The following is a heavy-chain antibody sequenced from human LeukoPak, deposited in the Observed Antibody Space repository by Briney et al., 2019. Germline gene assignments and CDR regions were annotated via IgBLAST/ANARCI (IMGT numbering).Heavy chain of an antibody. CDR2: IYPYDSHT. D-gene: IGHD2-2*01. CDR1: GXSFTNYW. Sequence: PRESLKISCKGSGXSFTNYWIGWVRQMPGKGLEWMGIIYPYDSHTRYSPSFQGQVTISADKSISTAYLQWSSLKASDTAMYYCARHPEVVRSSDTWYFDLWGRGTLVTVSS. V-gene: IGHV5-51*01. CDR3: ARHPEVVRSSDTWYFDL. J-gene: IGHJ2*01.